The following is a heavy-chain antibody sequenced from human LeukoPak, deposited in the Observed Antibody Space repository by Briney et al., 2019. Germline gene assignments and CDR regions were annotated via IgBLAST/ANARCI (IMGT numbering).Heavy chain of an antibody. D-gene: IGHD3-10*01. CDR2: ISGSGGST. J-gene: IGHJ4*02. CDR1: GFTFSSYA. V-gene: IGHV3-23*01. Sequence: GGSLRLSCAASGFTFSSYAMSWVRQAPGKGLEWVSAISGSGGSTYYADSVKGRFTISRDNSKYTLYLQMNSLRAEDTAVYYCAKARSTMVRGGSYYFDYWGQGTLVTVSS. CDR3: AKARSTMVRGGSYYFDY.